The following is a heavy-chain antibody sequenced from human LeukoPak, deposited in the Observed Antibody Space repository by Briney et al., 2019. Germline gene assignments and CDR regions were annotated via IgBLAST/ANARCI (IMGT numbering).Heavy chain of an antibody. Sequence: GGSLRLSCAASGFTFSTYIMNWVRQTPGKGLEWVSSIGTSTSYIYYADSVKGRFTISRDNAKNSLYLEMNSLRAEDTAVYYCARVKYNWNDGAFDIWGQGTMVTVSS. J-gene: IGHJ3*02. CDR3: ARVKYNWNDGAFDI. V-gene: IGHV3-21*01. CDR1: GFTFSTYI. CDR2: IGTSTSYI. D-gene: IGHD1-20*01.